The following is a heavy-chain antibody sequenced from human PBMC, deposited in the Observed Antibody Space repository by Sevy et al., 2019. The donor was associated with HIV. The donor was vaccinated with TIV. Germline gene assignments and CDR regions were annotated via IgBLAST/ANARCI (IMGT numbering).Heavy chain of an antibody. J-gene: IGHJ5*02. CDR3: ARAPPIVVVPGAPSWFDP. CDR1: GGSFSGYY. Sequence: SETLSLTCAVYGGSFSGYYWNWIRQPPGKGLEWIGEINHTGSTNYNPSLKSRVTISVDTSKTQVSLKLSSVTAADTAIYYCARAPPIVVVPGAPSWFDPWGQGTLVIVSS. D-gene: IGHD2-2*01. V-gene: IGHV4-34*01. CDR2: INHTGST.